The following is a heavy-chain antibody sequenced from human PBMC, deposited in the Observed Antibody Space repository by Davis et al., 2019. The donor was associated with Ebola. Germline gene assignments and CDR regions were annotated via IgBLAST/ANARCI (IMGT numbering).Heavy chain of an antibody. D-gene: IGHD1-26*01. CDR2: IYPGDSDT. Sequence: GESLKISCKGSGYSFTNYWIVWVRQTPGKGLEWMGVIYPGDSDTRYNPSFQGQVTISADKSISTAYLQWSSLKASDTAMYYCARQGGGSGRFTSFDYWGQGTLVTVSS. CDR1: GYSFTNYW. V-gene: IGHV5-51*01. CDR3: ARQGGGSGRFTSFDY. J-gene: IGHJ4*02.